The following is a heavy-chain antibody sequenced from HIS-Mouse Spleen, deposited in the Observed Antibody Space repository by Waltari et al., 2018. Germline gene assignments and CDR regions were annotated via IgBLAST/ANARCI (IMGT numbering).Heavy chain of an antibody. D-gene: IGHD3-3*01. CDR1: GFTFSSYA. J-gene: IGHJ6*02. V-gene: IGHV3-23*01. Sequence: EVQLLESGGGLVQPGGSLRLSCAASGFTFSSYALSWARQAPGKGLEWVSAISGSGGSTYYADSVKGRFTISRDNSKNTLYLQMNSLRAEDTAVYYCAKDLGLYYYYGMDVWGQGTTVTVSS. CDR2: ISGSGGST. CDR3: AKDLGLYYYYGMDV.